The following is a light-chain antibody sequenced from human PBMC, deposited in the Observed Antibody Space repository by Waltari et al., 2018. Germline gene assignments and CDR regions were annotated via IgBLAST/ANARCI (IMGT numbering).Light chain of an antibody. CDR1: NLGHKY. CDR3: QTWDLIAVT. V-gene: IGLV3-1*01. Sequence: SYEVTQPPSLSVSPGQTASLTCSGENLGHKYTSWYQQRPGQSPLLGMQQKNVRPSGIPERFSGSSSGNTATLTISGTLSMDEAVYYCQTWDLIAVTFGGGTQLTVL. CDR2: QKN. J-gene: IGLJ2*01.